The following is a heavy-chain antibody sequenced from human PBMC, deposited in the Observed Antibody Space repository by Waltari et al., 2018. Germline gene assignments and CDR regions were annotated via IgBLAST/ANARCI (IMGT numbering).Heavy chain of an antibody. CDR1: GGTLSGYA. V-gene: IGHV1-69*01. D-gene: IGHD6-13*01. CDR2: SIPIFGTA. J-gene: IGHJ6*02. Sequence: QVQLVQSGAGVRKPGSWVKVSCKASGGTLSGYAISWLRQAPGQGLEWMGGSIPIFGTANYAQKFQGRVTITADESTSTAYMELSSLRSEDTAVYYCARDHTLGSWPYYYYYGMDVWGQGTTVTVSS. CDR3: ARDHTLGSWPYYYYYGMDV.